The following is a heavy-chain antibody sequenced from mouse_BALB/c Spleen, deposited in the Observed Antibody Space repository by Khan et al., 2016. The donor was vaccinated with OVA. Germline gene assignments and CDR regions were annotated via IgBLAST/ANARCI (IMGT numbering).Heavy chain of an antibody. Sequence: VQLQQSGAELVKPGASVKLSCTVSGFNIKDTYMHWVKQRPEQGLEWIGRIDPANGNTKYDPKFQGKATITAATSSNAAYLQLSSLTSDDTAVYYCARGGWSYAMDYWGQGAAVTVSS. CDR2: IDPANGNT. D-gene: IGHD1-1*02. J-gene: IGHJ4*01. V-gene: IGHV14-3*02. CDR3: ARGGWSYAMDY. CDR1: GFNIKDTY.